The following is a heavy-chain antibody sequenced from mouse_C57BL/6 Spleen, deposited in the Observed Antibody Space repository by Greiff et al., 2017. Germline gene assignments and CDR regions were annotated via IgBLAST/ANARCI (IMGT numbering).Heavy chain of an antibody. Sequence: QVQLKQPGAELVKPGASVKLSCKASGYTFTSYWMTWVKQRPGRGLEWIGRIDPTSGGTKYNEKFKSKATLTVDKPSSPAYKQLSSLTSEYSAVYFCASGYDDSFVYFGYWGQSTTLSFSS. D-gene: IGHD2-13*01. J-gene: IGHJ2*01. CDR3: ASGYDDSFVYFGY. V-gene: IGHV1-72*01. CDR1: GYTFTSYW. CDR2: IDPTSGGT.